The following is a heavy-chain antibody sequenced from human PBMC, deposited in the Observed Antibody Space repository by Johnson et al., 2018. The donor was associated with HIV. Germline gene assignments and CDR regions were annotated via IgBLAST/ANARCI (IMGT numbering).Heavy chain of an antibody. CDR1: GFTFDDYG. CDR2: INYYGANT. Sequence: EVQLVESGGGVVRPGGSLRLSCAASGFTFDDYGMSWVRQAPGKGLEWVSGINYYGANTAYADSVRGRSTISRDNAKNSLYLHMNSLRAEDTAFYYCARGFSSGYNDAFDIWGQGTMVTVSS. D-gene: IGHD3-22*01. J-gene: IGHJ3*02. V-gene: IGHV3-20*04. CDR3: ARGFSSGYNDAFDI.